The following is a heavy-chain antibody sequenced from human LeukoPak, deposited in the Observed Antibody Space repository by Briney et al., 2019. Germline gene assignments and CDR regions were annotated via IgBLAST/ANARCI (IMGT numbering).Heavy chain of an antibody. CDR1: GGSISSGGYY. D-gene: IGHD6-13*01. V-gene: IGHV4-30-2*01. Sequence: TSETLSLTCTVSGGSISSGGYYWSWIRQPPGKGLEWIGYIYHSGSTYYNPSLKSRVTISVDRSKNQFSLKLSSVTAADTAVYYCARGSGSSSRNDYWGQGTLVTVSS. CDR3: ARGSGSSSRNDY. CDR2: IYHSGST. J-gene: IGHJ4*02.